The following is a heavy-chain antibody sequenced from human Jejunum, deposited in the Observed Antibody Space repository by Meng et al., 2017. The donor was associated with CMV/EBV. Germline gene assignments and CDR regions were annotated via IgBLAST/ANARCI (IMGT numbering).Heavy chain of an antibody. CDR3: AKDSSSDFWSSYYSFYYYGMDV. V-gene: IGHV3-23*01. Sequence: VMSWGRQAPGKGLGWVAGASGGGGSRFYAPSVKGRFTISRDNSKNTLYLHMTSLGAEDTAVYYCAKDSSSDFWSSYYSFYYYGMDVWGQGTTVTVSS. D-gene: IGHD3-3*01. J-gene: IGHJ6*02. CDR1: V. CDR2: ASGGGGSR.